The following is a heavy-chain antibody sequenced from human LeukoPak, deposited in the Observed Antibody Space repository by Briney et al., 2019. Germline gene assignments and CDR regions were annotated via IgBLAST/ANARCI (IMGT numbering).Heavy chain of an antibody. V-gene: IGHV3-21*04. Sequence: SGGSLRLSCAASGFTFSSYSMNWVRQAPGKGLEWVSSISSSSSYIYYADSVKGRFTISRDNAKNSLYLQMNSLRSEDTAVYYCARASIRFLEWLTDYYYYMDVWGKGTTVTVSS. J-gene: IGHJ6*03. CDR1: GFTFSSYS. CDR2: ISSSSSYI. CDR3: ARASIRFLEWLTDYYYYMDV. D-gene: IGHD3-3*01.